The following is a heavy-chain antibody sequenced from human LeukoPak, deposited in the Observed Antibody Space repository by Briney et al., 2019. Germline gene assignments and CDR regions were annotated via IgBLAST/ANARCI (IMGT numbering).Heavy chain of an antibody. CDR3: RSEMATMGVDY. J-gene: IGHJ4*02. Sequence: SVKVSCKASGGTFSSYAISWVRQAPGQGLEWMGRIIPILGIANHAQKFQGRVTITADKSTSTAYMELSSLRSEDTAVYYCRSEMATMGVDYWGQGTLVTVSS. CDR1: GGTFSSYA. CDR2: IIPILGIA. D-gene: IGHD5-24*01. V-gene: IGHV1-69*04.